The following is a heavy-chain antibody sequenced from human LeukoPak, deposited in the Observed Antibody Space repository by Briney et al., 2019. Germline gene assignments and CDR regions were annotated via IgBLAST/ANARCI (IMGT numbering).Heavy chain of an antibody. Sequence: GGSLRLSCAASGFTFDDYAMHWVRQAPGKGLEWVSGISWNSGSTGYADSVKGRFTISRDNAKNSLYLQMNSLRAGDTALYYCAKDSSGWTGGWFDPWGQGTLVTVSS. J-gene: IGHJ5*02. CDR1: GFTFDDYA. CDR3: AKDSSGWTGGWFDP. CDR2: ISWNSGST. D-gene: IGHD6-19*01. V-gene: IGHV3-9*01.